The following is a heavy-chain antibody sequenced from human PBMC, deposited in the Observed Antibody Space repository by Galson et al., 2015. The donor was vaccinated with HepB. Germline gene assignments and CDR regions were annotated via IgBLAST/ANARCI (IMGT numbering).Heavy chain of an antibody. Sequence: VKVSCKASGYIFTADAMHWVRQAPGQTLEWMGSINPGYGNTKYSPKFQDRLTITRDTSANTAYIELSSLRSEDTAVYYCARGGCSGSYCHLDYWGQGTLVTVSS. CDR3: ARGGCSGSYCHLDY. V-gene: IGHV1-3*01. CDR2: INPGYGNT. CDR1: GYIFTADA. D-gene: IGHD1-26*01. J-gene: IGHJ4*02.